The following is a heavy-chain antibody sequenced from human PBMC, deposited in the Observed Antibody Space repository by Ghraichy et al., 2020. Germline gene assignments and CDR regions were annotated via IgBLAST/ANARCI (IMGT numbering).Heavy chain of an antibody. V-gene: IGHV4-34*01. J-gene: IGHJ4*02. CDR2: INHSGST. Sequence: SETLSLTCAVYGGSFSGYYWSWIRQPPGKGLEWIGEINHSGSTNYNPSLKSRVTISVDTSKNQFSLKLSSVTAADTAVYYCARSQVPAAATFDYWGQGTLVTVSS. CDR1: GGSFSGYY. D-gene: IGHD2-2*01. CDR3: ARSQVPAAATFDY.